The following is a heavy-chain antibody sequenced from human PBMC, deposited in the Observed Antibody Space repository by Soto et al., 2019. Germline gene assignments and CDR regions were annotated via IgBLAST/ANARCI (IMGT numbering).Heavy chain of an antibody. D-gene: IGHD5-12*01. CDR2: IIPIFGTA. Sequence: QVQLVQSGAEVKKPGSSVKVSCKASGGTFSSYAISWVRQAPGQGLEWMGGIIPIFGTAKYAQKFQGRVTITADESTSTAYMELSSLRSEDAAVYYCASLLRGYSGTGDYWGQGTLVTVSS. J-gene: IGHJ4*02. CDR3: ASLLRGYSGTGDY. V-gene: IGHV1-69*12. CDR1: GGTFSSYA.